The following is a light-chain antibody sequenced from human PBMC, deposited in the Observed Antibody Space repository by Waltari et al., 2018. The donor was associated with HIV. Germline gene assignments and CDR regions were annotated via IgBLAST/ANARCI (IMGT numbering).Light chain of an antibody. J-gene: IGKJ2*01. CDR3: QQRGDWPPMYT. Sequence: EIVLTQSPGTLALSSGETATPPLRASQSVSNYLAWYQQKPGQAPRLLIYDAVRRATGIPDRFSGSGSGTDFTLTISALEPGDFAVYYCQQRGDWPPMYTFGQGTKLQIK. CDR2: DAV. V-gene: IGKV3-11*01. CDR1: QSVSNY.